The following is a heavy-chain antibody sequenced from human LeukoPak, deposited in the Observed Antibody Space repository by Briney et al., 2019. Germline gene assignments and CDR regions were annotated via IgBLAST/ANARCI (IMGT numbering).Heavy chain of an antibody. CDR3: ARAPATNEWRCMDY. CDR2: IKQDGTEK. J-gene: IGHJ4*02. V-gene: IGHV3-7*01. CDR1: GFTFSNYW. D-gene: IGHD2-8*02. Sequence: GGSLRLSCAASGFTFSNYWMGWFRQAPGKGLEWVANIKQDGTEKRYVDPVKGRFTISRDNAKNSLYLQMNSLRAEDTAVYYCARAPATNEWRCMDYWGQGTLVTVSS.